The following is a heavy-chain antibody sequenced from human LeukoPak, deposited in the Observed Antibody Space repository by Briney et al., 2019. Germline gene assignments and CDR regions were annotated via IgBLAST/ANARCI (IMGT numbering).Heavy chain of an antibody. CDR1: GFTFSSHE. CDR3: ARVSLLDDGGLGDY. V-gene: IGHV3-48*03. D-gene: IGHD4-23*01. CDR2: ISGGSSYT. J-gene: IGHJ4*02. Sequence: GGSLRLSCAASGFTFSSHEMNWVRQAPGKGLEWVSYISGGSSYTNFADSVKGRFTISRDNAKNSLYLQMNSLRAEDTAVYYCARVSLLDDGGLGDYWGQGTLVTVSS.